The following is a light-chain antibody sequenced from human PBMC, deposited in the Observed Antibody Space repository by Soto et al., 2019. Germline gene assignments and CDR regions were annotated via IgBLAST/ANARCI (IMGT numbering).Light chain of an antibody. CDR2: DAS. CDR1: QRMTSW. Sequence: GDRVTITCRASQRMTSWLAWYQQKPGKAPKVLIYDASSLESGVPSRFSGSESGTEFTLTISSLQSEDFAVYYCQQYNNWRGAFGGGTKVDIK. J-gene: IGKJ4*01. V-gene: IGKV1-5*01. CDR3: QQYNNWRGA.